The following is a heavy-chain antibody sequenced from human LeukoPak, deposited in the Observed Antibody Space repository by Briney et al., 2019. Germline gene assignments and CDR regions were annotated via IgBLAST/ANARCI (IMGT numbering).Heavy chain of an antibody. CDR1: GYTFSRYG. CDR2: ISAYNGNT. J-gene: IGHJ4*02. CDR3: ARESTSWSFEY. V-gene: IGHV1-18*01. Sequence: ASVKVSCKASGYTFSRYGINWVRQATGQGLEWMGWISAYNGNTDYSQRLQGRITMTADTSTSTAFMELTSLRSDDTAVYFCARESTSWSFEYWGQGTLVTVS. D-gene: IGHD6-13*01.